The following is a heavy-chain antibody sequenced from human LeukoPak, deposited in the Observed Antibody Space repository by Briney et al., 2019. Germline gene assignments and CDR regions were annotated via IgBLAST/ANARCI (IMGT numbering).Heavy chain of an antibody. CDR1: GYTFTSYG. V-gene: IGHV1-18*01. CDR2: ISAYNGNT. J-gene: IGHJ4*02. CDR3: ARASNIAGGGTGNFDY. Sequence: ASVKVSCKASGYTFTSYGISWVRQAPGQGLEWMGWISAYNGNTNYAQKLQGRVTMTTDTSTSTAYMELRSLRSDDTAVYYCARASNIAGGGTGNFDYWGQGTLVTVSS. D-gene: IGHD6-13*01.